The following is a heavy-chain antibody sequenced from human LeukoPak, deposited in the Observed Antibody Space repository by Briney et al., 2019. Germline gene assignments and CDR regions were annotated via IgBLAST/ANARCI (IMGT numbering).Heavy chain of an antibody. CDR3: AREPPGYYNFDY. D-gene: IGHD3-9*01. J-gene: IGHJ4*02. CDR2: INPNSGGT. CDR1: GYTFIGYY. Sequence: ASVKVSCKASGYTFIGYYIHWLRQAPGQGLEWMGWINPNSGGTNYAQKFQGRVTMTRDTSISTAYMELSRLRSDDTAVYYCAREPPGYYNFDYWGQGTLVTVSS. V-gene: IGHV1-2*02.